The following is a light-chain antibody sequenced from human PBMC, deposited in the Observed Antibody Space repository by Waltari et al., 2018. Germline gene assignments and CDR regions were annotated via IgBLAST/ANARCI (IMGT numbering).Light chain of an antibody. Sequence: DIQMTQSPSSLSASVVDRVTITCRASQSISTSLNWYQQKPGIAPKLLIYAASDLQSGVPSRFSGRGSGTDFTLTISSLQPEDFATYYCQQSFFSPDNFGQGTKLEIK. CDR2: AAS. V-gene: IGKV1-39*01. CDR1: QSISTS. J-gene: IGKJ2*01. CDR3: QQSFFSPDN.